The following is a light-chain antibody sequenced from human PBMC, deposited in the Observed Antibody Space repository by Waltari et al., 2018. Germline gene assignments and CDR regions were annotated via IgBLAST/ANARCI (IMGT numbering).Light chain of an antibody. CDR2: DVN. CDR1: SGDIGAYNS. Sequence: QSALTQPPSASGSPGQSVTISCTGTSGDIGAYNSVTWYRQHPGKVPTLMIYDVNRRPSGVPDRFSGSKSGNTASLTVSGLQPEDEAVYYCNSFAGSDTVVFGGGTTLTVL. CDR3: NSFAGSDTVV. J-gene: IGLJ2*01. V-gene: IGLV2-8*01.